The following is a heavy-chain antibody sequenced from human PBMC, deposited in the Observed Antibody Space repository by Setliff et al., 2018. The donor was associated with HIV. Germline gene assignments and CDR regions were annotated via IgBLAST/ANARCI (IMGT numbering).Heavy chain of an antibody. CDR3: ARRGSGSPYFDY. CDR2: IYHSGST. J-gene: IGHJ4*02. CDR1: GYSISTGYY. D-gene: IGHD6-19*01. V-gene: IGHV4-38-2*01. Sequence: PSETLSLTCAVSGYSISTGYYWGWIRQPPGKGLEWIATIYHSGSTYYNPSLKNRVTISVDTSKHQFSLKLRSVTAADTAVYYCARRGSGSPYFDYWGQGTLVTVSS.